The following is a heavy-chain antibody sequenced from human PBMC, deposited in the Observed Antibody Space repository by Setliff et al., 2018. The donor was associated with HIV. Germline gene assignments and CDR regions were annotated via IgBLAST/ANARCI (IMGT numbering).Heavy chain of an antibody. D-gene: IGHD2-15*01. Sequence: SETLSLTCAVYGGSFSGYYWSWIRQPPGKGLEWIGEINHSGSTNYNPSLKSRVNMSVDTSKNQFSLNLSSVTAADTAVYFCARHGGRSFDSWGQGTLVTVSS. CDR2: INHSGST. CDR1: GGSFSGYY. CDR3: ARHGGRSFDS. J-gene: IGHJ4*02. V-gene: IGHV4-34*01.